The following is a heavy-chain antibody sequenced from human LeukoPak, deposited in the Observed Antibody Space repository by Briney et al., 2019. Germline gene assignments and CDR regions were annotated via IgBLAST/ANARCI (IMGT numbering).Heavy chain of an antibody. CDR1: GGSLSGNF. Sequence: SETLSLTCAVYGGSLSGNFWSWIRQPPGKGLEWIGEISHSGSTNYSPSLKSRLTISVDTSKNQFSLRLSSVTAADTAVYYCARVFPRSALMVRGVMTVYGMDVWGQGTTVTVSS. V-gene: IGHV4-34*01. D-gene: IGHD3-10*01. CDR3: ARVFPRSALMVRGVMTVYGMDV. CDR2: ISHSGST. J-gene: IGHJ6*02.